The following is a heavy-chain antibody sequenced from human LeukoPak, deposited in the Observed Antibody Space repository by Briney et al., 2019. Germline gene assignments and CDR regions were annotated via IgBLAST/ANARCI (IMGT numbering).Heavy chain of an antibody. J-gene: IGHJ4*02. V-gene: IGHV3-20*04. Sequence: GGSLRLSCAASGFTFSSYWMSWVRQAPGKGLEWVSGINWNADSTGYADSVKGRFTIFRDNAKNSLYLQMNSLRAEDTAVYYCARGPATFDYWGQGTLVTVSS. CDR2: INWNADST. D-gene: IGHD2-2*01. CDR1: GFTFSSYW. CDR3: ARGPATFDY.